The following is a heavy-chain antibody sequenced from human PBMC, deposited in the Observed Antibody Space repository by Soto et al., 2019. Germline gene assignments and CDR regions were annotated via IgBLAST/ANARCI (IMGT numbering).Heavy chain of an antibody. CDR2: AYYRSRWQY. V-gene: IGHV6-1*01. D-gene: IGHD1-26*01. J-gene: IGHJ4*02. Sequence: SQTLSLTCAICGDSVSNNGATWNWIRQSPSRGLAWLGRAYYRSRWQYDYAPSVRSRITINPDTSKNQFSLHLSSVTPEDTAVYYCPRAPPDFNSGVDSWGQGSMVTVSS. CDR3: PRAPPDFNSGVDS. CDR1: GDSVSNNGAT.